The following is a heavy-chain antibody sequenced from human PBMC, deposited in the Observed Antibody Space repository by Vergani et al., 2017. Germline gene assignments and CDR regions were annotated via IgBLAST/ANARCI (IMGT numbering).Heavy chain of an antibody. J-gene: IGHJ3*02. CDR1: GFTFSSYG. D-gene: IGHD3-22*01. V-gene: IGHV3-30*03. Sequence: QVQLVESGGGVVQPGRSLRLSCAASGFTFSSYGMHWVRQAPGKGLEWVAVISYDGSNKYYADSVKGRFTISRDNAKNSLYLQMNSLRAEDTAVYYCARGGDSSGYYDGWDAFDIWGQGTMVTVSS. CDR3: ARGGDSSGYYDGWDAFDI. CDR2: ISYDGSNK.